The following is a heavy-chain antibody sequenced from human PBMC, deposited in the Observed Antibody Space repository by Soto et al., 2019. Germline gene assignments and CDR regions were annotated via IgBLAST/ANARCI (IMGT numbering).Heavy chain of an antibody. D-gene: IGHD2-15*01. CDR1: GYTFTRYA. Sequence: ASVKVSCKASGYTFTRYAMNWVRQAPGQRLEWMGWINPDNGNTKSSQKFQDRVIITRDTSASTAYMDLSSLRSEDTAVYYCARGIATGQLDPWGQGTLVTVSS. V-gene: IGHV1-3*01. J-gene: IGHJ5*02. CDR2: INPDNGNT. CDR3: ARGIATGQLDP.